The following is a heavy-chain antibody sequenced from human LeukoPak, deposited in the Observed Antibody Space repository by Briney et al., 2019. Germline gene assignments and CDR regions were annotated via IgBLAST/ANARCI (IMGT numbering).Heavy chain of an antibody. CDR2: INTDGSST. CDR1: GFTFSSSW. Sequence: GRSLRLSCAASGFTFSSSWMHWVRQGPGEGLVWVSRINTDGSSTTYADSVKGRFTISRDNAKNTLYLQMNSLRAEDTAVYYCAKSPKTGFLFDYWGKGTLVIVSS. CDR3: AKSPKTGFLFDY. D-gene: IGHD1-1*01. J-gene: IGHJ4*02. V-gene: IGHV3-74*01.